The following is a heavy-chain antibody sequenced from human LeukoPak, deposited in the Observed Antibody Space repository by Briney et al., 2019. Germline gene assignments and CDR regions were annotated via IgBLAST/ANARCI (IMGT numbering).Heavy chain of an antibody. J-gene: IGHJ4*02. V-gene: IGHV3-11*01. Sequence: PGGSLRLSCAVSGFSFSVHYLSWVRQVPGKGLVWLAYISRDGNIIVYADSVTGRLTISRDNAKQSVYLEMKSLRPEDTAVYYCARYVLLMDYWGQGTLVTVSA. D-gene: IGHD3-16*01. CDR1: GFSFSVHY. CDR3: ARYVLLMDY. CDR2: ISRDGNII.